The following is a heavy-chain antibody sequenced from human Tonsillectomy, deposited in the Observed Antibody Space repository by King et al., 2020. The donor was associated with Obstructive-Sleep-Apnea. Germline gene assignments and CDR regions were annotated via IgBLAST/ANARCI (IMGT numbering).Heavy chain of an antibody. D-gene: IGHD3-9*01. V-gene: IGHV3-23*04. CDR3: AKTNPTSRRRYFGPLAPFDN. CDR2: VSGSGGSR. Sequence: VQLVESGGGLVQPGGSLRISCAASGFTFSSYAMSWVRQAPGKGLEWVSAVSGSGGSRYYADSVTGRFTISRDNSKNTLYLQMNTLRAEDTAVYYCAKTNPTSRRRYFGPLAPFDNWGQGTLVTVSS. CDR1: GFTFSSYA. J-gene: IGHJ4*02.